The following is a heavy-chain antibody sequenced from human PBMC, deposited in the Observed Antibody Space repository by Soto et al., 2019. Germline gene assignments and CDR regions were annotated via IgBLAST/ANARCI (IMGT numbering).Heavy chain of an antibody. V-gene: IGHV3-30-3*01. CDR3: ARGRSGGYSYGWAFDY. J-gene: IGHJ4*02. CDR1: GFTFSSYA. CDR2: ISYDGSNK. D-gene: IGHD5-18*01. Sequence: GWSLRLSCAASGFTFSSYAMHWVRQAPGKGLEWVAVISYDGSNKYYADSVKGRFTISRDNSKNTLYLQVNSLRAEDTAVYYCARGRSGGYSYGWAFDYWGQGTLVTVSS.